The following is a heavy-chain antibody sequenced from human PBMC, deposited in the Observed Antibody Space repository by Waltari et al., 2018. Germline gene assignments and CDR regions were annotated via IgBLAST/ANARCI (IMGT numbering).Heavy chain of an antibody. CDR1: GGSISSSSYY. CDR3: ARDALTGTTEYYFDY. Sequence: QLQLQESGPGLVKPSETLSLTCTVSGGSISSSSYYWGWIRQPPGKGLEWIGSIYYSGSTYYNQSLKSRVTISVDTSKNQFSLKLSSVTAADTAVYYCARDALTGTTEYYFDYWGQGTLVTVSS. CDR2: IYYSGST. J-gene: IGHJ4*02. D-gene: IGHD1-20*01. V-gene: IGHV4-39*07.